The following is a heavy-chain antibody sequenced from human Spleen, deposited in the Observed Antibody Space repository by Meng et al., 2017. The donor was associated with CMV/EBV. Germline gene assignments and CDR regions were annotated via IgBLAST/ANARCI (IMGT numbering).Heavy chain of an antibody. J-gene: IGHJ4*02. CDR3: ARDQVGIDYGDKGPIDF. CDR2: IIPIFGTA. D-gene: IGHD4-17*01. V-gene: IGHV1-69*05. Sequence: SVKVSCKASGGTFSSYAISWVRQAPGQGLEWMGGIIPIFGTANYAQKFQGRVTITTDESTGTAYMELSRLRSDDTAVYFCARDQVGIDYGDKGPIDFWGQGTLVTVSS. CDR1: GGTFSSYA.